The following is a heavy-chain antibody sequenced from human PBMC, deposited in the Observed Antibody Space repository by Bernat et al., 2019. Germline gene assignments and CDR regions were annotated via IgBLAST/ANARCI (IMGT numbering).Heavy chain of an antibody. J-gene: IGHJ4*02. CDR3: AREKVVGLFDY. CDR1: GFTFSSYS. D-gene: IGHD1-26*01. CDR2: ISSSSSYI. Sequence: EVQLVESGGGLVKPGGSLRLSCVASGFTFSSYSMNWVRQAPGKGLEWVSSISSSSSYIYYADSVKGRFTISRDNAKNSLCLQVNSLRAEDTAVYYCAREKVVGLFDYWGQGTLVTVSS. V-gene: IGHV3-21*01.